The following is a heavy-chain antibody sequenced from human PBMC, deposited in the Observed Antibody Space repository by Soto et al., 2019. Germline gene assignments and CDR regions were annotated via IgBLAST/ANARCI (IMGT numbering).Heavy chain of an antibody. CDR2: IWYDGSNK. CDR1: GFTFSSYG. V-gene: IGHV3-33*01. Sequence: GGSLRLSCAASGFTFSSYGMHWVRQAPGKGLEWVAVIWYDGSNKYYADSVKGRFTISRDNSKNTLYLQMNSLRAEDTAVYYCARDFCVDGSCHLDYWGQGTLVTVSS. J-gene: IGHJ4*02. CDR3: ARDFCVDGSCHLDY. D-gene: IGHD2-15*01.